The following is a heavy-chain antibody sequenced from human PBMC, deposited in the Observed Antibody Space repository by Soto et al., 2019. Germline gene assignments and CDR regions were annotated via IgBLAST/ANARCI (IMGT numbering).Heavy chain of an antibody. CDR2: INHSGST. CDR3: ARGHGVEMATRGAFDI. V-gene: IGHV4-34*01. J-gene: IGHJ3*02. D-gene: IGHD5-12*01. Sequence: SETLSLTCAVYGGSFSGYYWSWIRQPPGKGLEWIGEINHSGSTNYNPSLKSRVTISVDTCKNQFSLKLSSVTAADTAVYYCARGHGVEMATRGAFDIWGQGTMVTVSS. CDR1: GGSFSGYY.